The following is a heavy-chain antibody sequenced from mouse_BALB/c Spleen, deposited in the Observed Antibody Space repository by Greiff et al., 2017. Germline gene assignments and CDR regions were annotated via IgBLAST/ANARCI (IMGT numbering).Heavy chain of an antibody. CDR3: SRLITTVVAPFGY. V-gene: IGHV1S81*02. D-gene: IGHD1-1*01. J-gene: IGHJ2*01. Sequence: VQLQQPGAELVKPGASVKLSCKASGYTFTSYWMHWVKQRPGQGLEWIGEINPSNGRTNYNEKFKSKATLTVDKSSSTAYMQLSSLTSEDSAVYYCSRLITTVVAPFGYWGQGTTLTVSS. CDR1: GYTFTSYW. CDR2: INPSNGRT.